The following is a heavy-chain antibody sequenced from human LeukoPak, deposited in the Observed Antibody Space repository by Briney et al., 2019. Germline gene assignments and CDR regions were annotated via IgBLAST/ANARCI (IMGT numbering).Heavy chain of an antibody. CDR3: ARDSGSYYGFDY. CDR2: IKQDGSEK. J-gene: IGHJ4*02. CDR1: GFIFSSYW. V-gene: IGHV3-7*01. Sequence: GGSLRLSCAASGFIFSSYWMSWVRQAPGKGLEWVANIKQDGSEKYYADSVKGRFTISRDNAKNSLYLQMNSLRAEDTAVYYCARDSGSYYGFDYWGQGTLVTVSS. D-gene: IGHD1-26*01.